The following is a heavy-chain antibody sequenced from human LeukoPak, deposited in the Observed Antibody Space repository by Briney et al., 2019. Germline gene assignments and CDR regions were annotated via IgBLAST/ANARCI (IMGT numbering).Heavy chain of an antibody. Sequence: KASETLSLTCTVSGGSISSYYWSWIRQPPGKGLEWIGYIYYSGSTNYNPSLKSRVTISVDTSKNQFSLKLSSVTAADTAVYYCARSLGGKRGWFDYWGQGTLVTVSS. D-gene: IGHD4-23*01. CDR3: ARSLGGKRGWFDY. V-gene: IGHV4-59*01. CDR2: IYYSGST. CDR1: GGSISSYY. J-gene: IGHJ4*02.